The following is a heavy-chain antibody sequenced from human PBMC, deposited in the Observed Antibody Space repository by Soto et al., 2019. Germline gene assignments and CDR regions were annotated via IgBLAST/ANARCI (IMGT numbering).Heavy chain of an antibody. CDR3: AYRPIVGGAM. CDR1: GGSISNSNW. V-gene: IGHV4-4*02. J-gene: IGHJ4*02. D-gene: IGHD1-26*01. Sequence: QVQLQVSGPGLVKPSGTLSLTCAVFGGSISNSNWWTWVRQPPGKGLDWIGEIFHSGSTSYNSSLMGRVTILVDKTNNQFSLKLSAVTAAGSAVYYYAYRPIVGGAMWGQRTVVTVSP. CDR2: IFHSGST.